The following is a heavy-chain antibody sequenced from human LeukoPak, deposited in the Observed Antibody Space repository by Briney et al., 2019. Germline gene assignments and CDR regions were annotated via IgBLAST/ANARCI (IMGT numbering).Heavy chain of an antibody. Sequence: PGGSLRLSCAASGFTVSNTYMSWVRQAPGKGLEWVSVIYSGGSTYYADSVKGRFTISRDNSKNTLYLQMNSLRAGDTAVYYCAKKASAVAGPDAFDIWGQGTMVTVSS. CDR3: AKKASAVAGPDAFDI. D-gene: IGHD6-19*01. J-gene: IGHJ3*02. CDR1: GFTVSNTY. V-gene: IGHV3-53*01. CDR2: IYSGGST.